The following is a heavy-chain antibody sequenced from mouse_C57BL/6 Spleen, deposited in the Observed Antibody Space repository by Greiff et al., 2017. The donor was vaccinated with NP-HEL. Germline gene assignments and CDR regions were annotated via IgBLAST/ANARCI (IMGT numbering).Heavy chain of an antibody. CDR3: ARGNYYGSRTDY. Sequence: EVKLVESGGGLVKPGGSLKLSCAASGFTFSDYGMHWVRQAPEKGLEWVAYISSGSSTIYYADTVKGRFTISRDNAKNTLFLQMTSLRSEDTAMYYCARGNYYGSRTDYWGQGTTLTVSS. D-gene: IGHD1-1*01. CDR2: ISSGSSTI. V-gene: IGHV5-17*01. CDR1: GFTFSDYG. J-gene: IGHJ2*01.